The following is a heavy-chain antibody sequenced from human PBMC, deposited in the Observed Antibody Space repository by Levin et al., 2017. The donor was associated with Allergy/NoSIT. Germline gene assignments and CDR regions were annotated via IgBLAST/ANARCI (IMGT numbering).Heavy chain of an antibody. D-gene: IGHD1-7*01. CDR3: ARAREGTRNSMEN. Sequence: SCAASGFTFSSYWIHWVRQAPGKGLVWVSRISSDGRDTDYADSVKGRFTISRDNAKNTLYLQMSSLRAEDTAVYYCARAREGTRNSMENWGQGTLVTVSS. CDR1: GFTFSSYW. V-gene: IGHV3-74*01. CDR2: ISSDGRDT. J-gene: IGHJ4*02.